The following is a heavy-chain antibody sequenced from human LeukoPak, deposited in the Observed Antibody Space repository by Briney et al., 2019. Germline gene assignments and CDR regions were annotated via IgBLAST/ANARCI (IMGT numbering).Heavy chain of an antibody. J-gene: IGHJ4*02. CDR2: ISSSGSTI. CDR3: AREHIVVVTAIPYFDY. CDR1: GFTFSDYY. V-gene: IGHV3-11*01. Sequence: GGFLRLSCAASGFTFSDYYMSWIRQAPGKGLEWVSYISSSGSTIYYADSVKGRFTISRDNAKNSLYLQMNSLRAEDTAVYYCAREHIVVVTAIPYFDYWGQGTLVTVSS. D-gene: IGHD2-21*02.